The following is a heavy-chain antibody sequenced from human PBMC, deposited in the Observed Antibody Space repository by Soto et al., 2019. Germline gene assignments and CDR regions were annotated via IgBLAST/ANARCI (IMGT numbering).Heavy chain of an antibody. J-gene: IGHJ4*02. CDR1: GFTFSSYS. CDR3: ARVLYYYDSLEAGDY. CDR2: ISSSSSTI. D-gene: IGHD3-22*01. V-gene: IGHV3-48*02. Sequence: GGSLRLSCAASGFTFSSYSMNWVRQAPGKGLEWVSYISSSSSTIYYADSVKGRFTISRDNAKNSLYLQMNSLRDEDTAVYYCARVLYYYDSLEAGDYWGQGTLVTVSS.